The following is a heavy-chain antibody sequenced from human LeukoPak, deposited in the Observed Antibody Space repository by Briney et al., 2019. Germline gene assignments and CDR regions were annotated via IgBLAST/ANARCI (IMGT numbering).Heavy chain of an antibody. CDR2: IYYSGST. Sequence: SETLSLTCTVSGGSISSYYWSWIRQPPGKGLEWIGYIYYSGSTNYNPSLKSRVTISVDTSKNQFSLELSSVTAADTAVYYCARLPDYSNYVDWFDPWGQGTLVTVSS. V-gene: IGHV4-59*08. J-gene: IGHJ5*02. D-gene: IGHD4-11*01. CDR3: ARLPDYSNYVDWFDP. CDR1: GGSISSYY.